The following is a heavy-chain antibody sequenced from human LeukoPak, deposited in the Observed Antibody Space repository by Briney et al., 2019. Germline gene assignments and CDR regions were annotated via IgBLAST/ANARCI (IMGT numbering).Heavy chain of an antibody. CDR2: INPRGGST. CDR1: GYIFTTYY. D-gene: IGHD2-21*02. V-gene: IGHV1-46*01. Sequence: ASVKVSCKASGYIFTTYYTHWLRQAPGQGPEWMGIINPRGGSTDYAQKFQGRVTMTSDTSTSTGYMELKSLRSEDTAVYFCARVGATGATADNWGQGTLVTVSS. J-gene: IGHJ4*02. CDR3: ARVGATGATADN.